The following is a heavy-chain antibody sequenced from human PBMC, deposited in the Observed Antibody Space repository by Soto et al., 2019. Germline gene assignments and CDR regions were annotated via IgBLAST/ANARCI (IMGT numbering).Heavy chain of an antibody. D-gene: IGHD3-16*02. CDR2: IYYSGST. CDR1: GCSISSYY. Sequence: SETLYLTCMVSGCSISSYYWSWIRQPPGEGLEWIGYIYYSGSTNYSPSLKSRVTISVDTSKNQFSLKLSSVTTADTAVYYCARAGDYVWGSYREGAFDIWGQGTMVTVSS. J-gene: IGHJ3*02. V-gene: IGHV4-59*01. CDR3: ARAGDYVWGSYREGAFDI.